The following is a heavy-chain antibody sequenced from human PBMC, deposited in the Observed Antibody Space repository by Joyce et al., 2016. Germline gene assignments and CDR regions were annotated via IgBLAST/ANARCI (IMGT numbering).Heavy chain of an antibody. CDR2: ISYDGNFK. CDR3: AKGIYRSSAGAVDN. J-gene: IGHJ4*02. Sequence: QVQLVESGGGAVQPGRSLRLSCAASGFTFSNSGMHWVRQAPGKGLEWVGVISYDGNFKYYGDSVKGRFTIARDNSKNTLFLQMTSLRAEDTAVYFCAKGIYRSSAGAVDNWGQGTLVSVSS. CDR1: GFTFSNSG. V-gene: IGHV3-30*18. D-gene: IGHD3-22*01.